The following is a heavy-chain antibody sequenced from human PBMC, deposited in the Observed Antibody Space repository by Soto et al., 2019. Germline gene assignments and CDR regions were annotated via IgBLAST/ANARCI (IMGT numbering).Heavy chain of an antibody. Sequence: SETLSLTCAVYSGSFSFYYWSWIRQPPGKGLEWIGEINHSGSTNYNPSLKSRVTISVDTSKNQFSLRPSSVTAADTAIYYCARGEVGGTTACDIWGQGTMVTVSS. J-gene: IGHJ3*02. CDR3: ARGEVGGTTACDI. CDR1: SGSFSFYY. CDR2: INHSGST. V-gene: IGHV4-34*01. D-gene: IGHD1-26*01.